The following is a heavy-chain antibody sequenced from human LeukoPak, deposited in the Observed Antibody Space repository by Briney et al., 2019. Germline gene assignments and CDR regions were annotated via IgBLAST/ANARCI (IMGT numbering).Heavy chain of an antibody. D-gene: IGHD3-3*01. CDR1: GDSISRTSSGTYY. J-gene: IGHJ5*02. Sequence: SETLSLTCTVSGDSISRTSSGTYYWTWIRQPAGKGLEWIGRISPTGNTNYNPSLKSRLTISMDTSKNQFSLNLSSVTAADTAVHYCAREFRLRFDPWGQGTLVTVSS. V-gene: IGHV4-61*02. CDR3: AREFRLRFDP. CDR2: ISPTGNT.